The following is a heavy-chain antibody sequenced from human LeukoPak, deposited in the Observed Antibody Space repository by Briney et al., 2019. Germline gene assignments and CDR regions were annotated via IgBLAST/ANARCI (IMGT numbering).Heavy chain of an antibody. Sequence: GGSLRLSCAASGFTFSSYAMSWVRQAPGKGLEWVSAISGSGGSTYYADSVKGRFTISRDNSKNTLYLQMSSLRAEDTAVYYCAKEQYSSRRSGMDVWGQGTTVTVSS. CDR2: ISGSGGST. V-gene: IGHV3-23*01. J-gene: IGHJ6*02. D-gene: IGHD6-13*01. CDR1: GFTFSSYA. CDR3: AKEQYSSRRSGMDV.